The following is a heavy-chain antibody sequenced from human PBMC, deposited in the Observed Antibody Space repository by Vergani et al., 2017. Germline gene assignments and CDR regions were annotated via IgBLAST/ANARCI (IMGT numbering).Heavy chain of an antibody. V-gene: IGHV1-18*01. CDR2: ISAYNGNT. CDR3: ARFSSSWYYYYGMDV. CDR1: GYTFTSYG. Sequence: QVQLVQSGAEVKKPGASVKVSCKASGYTFTSYGISWVRQAPGQGLEWMGWISAYNGNTNYAQKLQGRVTMTTDTSTSTAYMEPRSLRSDDTAVYYCARFSSSWYYYYGMDVWGQGTTVTVSS. J-gene: IGHJ6*02. D-gene: IGHD6-13*01.